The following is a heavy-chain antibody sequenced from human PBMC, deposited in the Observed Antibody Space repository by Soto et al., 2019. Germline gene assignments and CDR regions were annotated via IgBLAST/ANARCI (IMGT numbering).Heavy chain of an antibody. CDR3: AKDLGGTVVSNFDY. D-gene: IGHD3-16*01. V-gene: IGHV3-23*01. CDR2: ISGSGGST. CDR1: GFTFSSYA. J-gene: IGHJ4*02. Sequence: GGSLRLSCAASGFTFSSYAMSWVRQAPGKGLEWVSAISGSGGSTYYAASVKGRFTISRDNSKNTLYLQMNSLRAEDTAVYYCAKDLGGTVVSNFDYWGQGTLVTVSS.